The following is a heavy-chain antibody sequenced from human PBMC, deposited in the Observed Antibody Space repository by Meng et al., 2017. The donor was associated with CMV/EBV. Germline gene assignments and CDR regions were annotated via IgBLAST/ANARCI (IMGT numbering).Heavy chain of an antibody. V-gene: IGHV1-24*01. D-gene: IGHD6-19*01. CDR2: FDPEDGET. CDR3: ATEIFGGWYSFDY. CDR1: GYTLTELS. J-gene: IGHJ4*02. Sequence: QGPLVKFGAEVKKPGASVKVSCKFSGYTLTELSMHWVRQAPGKGLEWMGGFDPEDGETIYAQKFQGRVTMTEDTSTDTAYMELSSLRSEDTAVYYCATEIFGGWYSFDYWGQGTLVTVSS.